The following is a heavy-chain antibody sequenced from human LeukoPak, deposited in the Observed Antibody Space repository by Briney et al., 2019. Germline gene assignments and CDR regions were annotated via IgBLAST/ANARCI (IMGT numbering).Heavy chain of an antibody. V-gene: IGHV4-30-4*08. D-gene: IGHD3-22*01. CDR2: IYYSGST. J-gene: IGHJ4*02. Sequence: PSETLSLTSTVSGGSISSGDYYWSWIRQPPGKGLEWIGYIYYSGSTYYNPSLKSRVTISVDTSKNQFSLKLSSMTAADTAVYYCARGLGTYYYDSSGYFDYWGQGTLVTVSS. CDR3: ARGLGTYYYDSSGYFDY. CDR1: GGSISSGDYY.